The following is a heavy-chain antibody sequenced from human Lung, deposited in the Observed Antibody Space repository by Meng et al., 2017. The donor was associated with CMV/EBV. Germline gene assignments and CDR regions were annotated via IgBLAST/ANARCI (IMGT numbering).Heavy chain of an antibody. J-gene: IGHJ4*02. CDR1: GFFFTGYY. Sequence: ASVXVSXKASGFFFTGYYMHWVRQAPGQGLEWMGWINPNSGGTRYAQKFQGRVTMTRDTSIRTAYMELRSLRSDDTAVYYCAREAGGSGYDFFDYWGQGTLVTVSS. CDR2: INPNSGGT. D-gene: IGHD5-12*01. CDR3: AREAGGSGYDFFDY. V-gene: IGHV1-2*02.